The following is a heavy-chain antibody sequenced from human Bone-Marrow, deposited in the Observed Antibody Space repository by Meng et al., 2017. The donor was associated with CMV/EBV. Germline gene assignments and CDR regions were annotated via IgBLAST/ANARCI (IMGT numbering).Heavy chain of an antibody. J-gene: IGHJ6*02. D-gene: IGHD1-7*01. CDR3: ARESNYIVPILSNYYYYGMDV. CDR2: IIPILGIA. Sequence: SVKVSCKASGGTFSSYAISWVRQAPGQGLEWMGGIIPILGIANYAQKFQGRVTITADKSTSTAYMELSSLRSEDTAVYYCARESNYIVPILSNYYYYGMDVWGQGPTVTGSS. V-gene: IGHV1-69*10. CDR1: GGTFSSYA.